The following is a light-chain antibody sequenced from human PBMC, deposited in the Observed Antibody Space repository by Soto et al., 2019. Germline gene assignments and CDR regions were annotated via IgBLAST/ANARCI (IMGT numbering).Light chain of an antibody. V-gene: IGKV3-15*01. CDR1: QSVSSN. CDR2: GAS. J-gene: IGKJ2*01. CDR3: QQYNDWPYT. Sequence: EIVMTQSPATLSVSPGERATLSCRASQSVSSNLAWYQQKPGQAPRLLMYGASTRATGIPARFSGSGSGTEFTLTISSLQSDDLAVYYCQQYNDWPYTFGQGTKLDIK.